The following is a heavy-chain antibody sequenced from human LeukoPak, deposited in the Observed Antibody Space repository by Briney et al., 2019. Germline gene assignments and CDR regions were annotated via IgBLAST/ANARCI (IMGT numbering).Heavy chain of an antibody. CDR2: INDYTGNT. D-gene: IGHD3-22*01. CDR3: ARGRIAKIVVVHSFHYGMDV. V-gene: IGHV4-34*01. CDR1: GGSFTDYF. Sequence: SETLSLTCDVFGGSFTDYFWTWIRQSPGKGLEWIGEINDYTGNTNYNPSLNSRVSISLEKSKNQFSLELRSVTAADTAVYYCARGRIAKIVVVHSFHYGMDVCGQGTKVTVSS. J-gene: IGHJ6*02.